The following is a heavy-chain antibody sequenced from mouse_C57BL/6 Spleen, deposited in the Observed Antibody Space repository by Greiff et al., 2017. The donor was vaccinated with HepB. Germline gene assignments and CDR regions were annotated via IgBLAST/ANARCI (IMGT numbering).Heavy chain of an antibody. CDR3: ASHRYYDYDGYFDV. V-gene: IGHV7-3*01. CDR2: FRNKANGYTT. CDR1: GFTFTDYY. Sequence: EVKVVESGGGLVQPGGSLSLSCAASGFTFTDYYMSWVCQPPGKALEWLGFFRNKANGYTTEYSASVKGRFTISRDNSQSILYLQMNALRAEDSATYYCASHRYYDYDGYFDVWDTGTTVNVTS. D-gene: IGHD2-4*01. J-gene: IGHJ1*03.